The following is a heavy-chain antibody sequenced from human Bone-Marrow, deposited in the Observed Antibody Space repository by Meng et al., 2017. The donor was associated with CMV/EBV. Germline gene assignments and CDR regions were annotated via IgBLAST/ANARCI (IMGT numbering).Heavy chain of an antibody. CDR2: TNQDGSEK. CDR3: ASLSIVIEPGARNRFDP. Sequence: GESLKISCAASGFTFGSYWMTWVRQAPGRGLEWVANTNQDGSEKYYLGSLKGRITISRDNAENSLYLQMSGLRAEDTAVYYCASLSIVIEPGARNRFDPWGQGTLVTVSS. CDR1: GFTFGSYW. V-gene: IGHV3-7*01. D-gene: IGHD2-2*01. J-gene: IGHJ5*02.